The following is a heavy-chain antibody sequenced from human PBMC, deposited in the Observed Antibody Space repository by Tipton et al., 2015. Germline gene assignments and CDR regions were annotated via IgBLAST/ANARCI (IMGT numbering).Heavy chain of an antibody. Sequence: GSLRLSCATSGFTFTTYGMHWVRQAPGKGLEWVASINQDGGEKYYVDSVKGRFTISRDNAKNSLYLHMNFLRAEHTAVYSCARPAQSMPYYFDYWGQGTLVTVSS. J-gene: IGHJ4*02. CDR1: GFTFTTYG. D-gene: IGHD2/OR15-2a*01. CDR3: ARPAQSMPYYFDY. V-gene: IGHV3-7*01. CDR2: INQDGGEK.